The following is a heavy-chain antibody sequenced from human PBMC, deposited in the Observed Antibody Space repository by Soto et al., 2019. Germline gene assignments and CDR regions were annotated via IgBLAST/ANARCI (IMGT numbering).Heavy chain of an antibody. Sequence: SGTLGLTFAVHGGFFSVSYWSWIRQPPGKGLEWIGEINHSGSTNYNPSLKSRVTISVDTSKNQFSLKLSSVTAADTAVYYCARAQTTVTSYDYWGQG. CDR2: INHSGST. CDR1: GGFFSVSY. V-gene: IGHV4-34*01. D-gene: IGHD4-17*01. CDR3: ARAQTTVTSYDY. J-gene: IGHJ4*02.